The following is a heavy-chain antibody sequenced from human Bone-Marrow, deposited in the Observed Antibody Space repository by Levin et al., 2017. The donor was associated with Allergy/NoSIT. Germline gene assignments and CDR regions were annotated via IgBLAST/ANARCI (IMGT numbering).Heavy chain of an antibody. J-gene: IGHJ6*03. CDR1: GFTFSSYE. Sequence: SCAASGFTFSSYEMNWVRQAPGKGLEWVSYISSSGSTIYYADSVKGRFTISRDNAKNSLYLQMNSLRAEDTAVYYCARYCSSTSCYAHYYYYYYMDVWGKGTTVTVSS. CDR3: ARYCSSTSCYAHYYYYYYMDV. V-gene: IGHV3-48*03. D-gene: IGHD2-2*01. CDR2: ISSSGSTI.